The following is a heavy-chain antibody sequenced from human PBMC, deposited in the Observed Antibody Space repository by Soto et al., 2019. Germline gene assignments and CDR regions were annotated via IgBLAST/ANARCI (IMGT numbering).Heavy chain of an antibody. D-gene: IGHD5-18*01. CDR1: GVSISSHDW. J-gene: IGHJ4*02. CDR3: ATRDTGRVY. Sequence: QVQLQESGPGLVKPSGTLSLTCAVSGVSISSHDWWTWVRQPPGKGLEWIGESHQSGNTNYNSSLESRVTISLDKSKNQFSLQLSSVTVADTAVYYCATRDTGRVYWGQGTLVTVS. CDR2: SHQSGNT. V-gene: IGHV4-4*02.